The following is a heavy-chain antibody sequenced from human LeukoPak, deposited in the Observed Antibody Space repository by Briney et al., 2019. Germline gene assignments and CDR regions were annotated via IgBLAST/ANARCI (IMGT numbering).Heavy chain of an antibody. CDR2: ISWNSGSI. Sequence: GGSLRLSCAASGFTFDDYAMHWVRQAPGKGLEWVSGISWNSGSIGYADSVKGRFTISRDNAKNSLYLQMNSLRAEDMALYYCAKDDGYCSSTSCYGGAFDIWGQGTMVTVSS. J-gene: IGHJ3*02. CDR1: GFTFDDYA. D-gene: IGHD2-2*01. V-gene: IGHV3-9*03. CDR3: AKDDGYCSSTSCYGGAFDI.